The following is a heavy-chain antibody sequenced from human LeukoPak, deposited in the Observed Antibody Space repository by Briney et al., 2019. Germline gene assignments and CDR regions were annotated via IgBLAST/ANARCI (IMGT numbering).Heavy chain of an antibody. D-gene: IGHD3-9*01. CDR1: GGSISSYY. Sequence: SETLSLTCTVSGGSISSYYWSWIRQPPGKGLEWIGYIYYSGSTNYNPSLKSRVTISVDTSKNQFSLKLSSVTAADTAVYYCARGYFDWLSFDFWGQGTLVTVSS. CDR2: IYYSGST. CDR3: ARGYFDWLSFDF. V-gene: IGHV4-59*01. J-gene: IGHJ4*02.